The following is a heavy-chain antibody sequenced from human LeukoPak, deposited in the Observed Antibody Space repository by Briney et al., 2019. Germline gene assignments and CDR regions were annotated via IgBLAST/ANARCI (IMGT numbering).Heavy chain of an antibody. V-gene: IGHV4-39*07. CDR2: IYYSGST. D-gene: IGHD1-1*01. CDR3: ARGIRVRRNYYYYMDV. CDR1: GGSISSSSYY. Sequence: PSETLSLTCTVSGGSISSSSYYWGWIRQPPGKGLEWIGSIYYSGSTNYNPSLKSRVTISVDTSKNQFSLKLSSVTAADTAVYYCARGIRVRRNYYYYMDVWGKGTTVTVSS. J-gene: IGHJ6*03.